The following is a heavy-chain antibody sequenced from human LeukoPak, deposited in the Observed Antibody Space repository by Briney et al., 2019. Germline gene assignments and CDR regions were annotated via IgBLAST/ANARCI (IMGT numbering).Heavy chain of an antibody. CDR2: INPNSGGT. CDR1: GYTFTGYY. CDR3: ARGGTAISSRGYYYYGMDV. V-gene: IGHV1-2*04. Sequence: GASVKVSCKASGYTFTGYYMHWVRQAPGQGLEWMGWINPNSGGTNYAQKFQGWVTMTRDTSISTAYMELSRLRSDDTAVYYCARGGTAISSRGYYYYGMDVWGQGTTVTVSS. J-gene: IGHJ6*02. D-gene: IGHD3-3*02.